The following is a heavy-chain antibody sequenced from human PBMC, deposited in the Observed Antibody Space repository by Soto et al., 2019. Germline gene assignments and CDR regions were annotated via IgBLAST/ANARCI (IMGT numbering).Heavy chain of an antibody. V-gene: IGHV1-2*04. CDR2: INPNSGGT. J-gene: IGHJ6*02. CDR1: GYTFTGYY. D-gene: IGHD1-1*01. CDR3: ARRIKLQDWNDFDDMDV. Sequence: ASVKVSCKASGYTFTGYYMHWVRQAPGQGLEWMGWINPNSGGTNYAQKFQGWVTMTRDTSISTAYMELSRLRSDDTAVYYCARRIKLQDWNDFDDMDVWGQGTTVTVSS.